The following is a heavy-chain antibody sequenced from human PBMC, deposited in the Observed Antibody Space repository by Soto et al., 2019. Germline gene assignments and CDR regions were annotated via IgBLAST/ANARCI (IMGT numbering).Heavy chain of an antibody. V-gene: IGHV4-59*01. Sequence: PSETLSLTCTVSGGSISSYYWSWIRQPPGKGLEWIGYIYYSGSTNYNPSLKSRVTISVDTSKNQFSLKLSSVTAADTAVYYCARVKAAAGGNWFDPWGQGSSVTVS. J-gene: IGHJ5*02. CDR3: ARVKAAAGGNWFDP. CDR2: IYYSGST. D-gene: IGHD6-13*01. CDR1: GGSISSYY.